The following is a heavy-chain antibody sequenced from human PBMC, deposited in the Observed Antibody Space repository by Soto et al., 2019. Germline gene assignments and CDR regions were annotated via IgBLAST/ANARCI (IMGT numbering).Heavy chain of an antibody. D-gene: IGHD3-3*01. CDR3: GVGDFWSVHYGMDV. V-gene: IGHV1-46*01. Sequence: QVQLVQSGAEVKKPGASVKVSCKASGYTFTSYYMHWVRQAPGQWLEWMGIINPSGGSTSYAQKFRGRVNMTRETPTSTVYMELSSLRSADTAVYYCGVGDFWSVHYGMDVWGQGTTVTVSS. CDR1: GYTFTSYY. CDR2: INPSGGST. J-gene: IGHJ6*02.